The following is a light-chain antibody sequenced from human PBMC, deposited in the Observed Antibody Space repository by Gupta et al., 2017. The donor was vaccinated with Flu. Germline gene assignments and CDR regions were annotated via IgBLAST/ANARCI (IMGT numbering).Light chain of an antibody. J-gene: IGKJ2*01. CDR2: LGS. V-gene: IGKV2-28*01. Sequence: DIVMTQSPLTMPVTPGEPASLSCRSSQSLLYENGYDYLVWYLQKPGQSPQLLIYLGSNRASGVPARFSGSGSRTDFTLKISRVEAEDVGVYYCVQPLYTPYAFGQGTKLEIK. CDR3: VQPLYTPYA. CDR1: QSLLYENGYDY.